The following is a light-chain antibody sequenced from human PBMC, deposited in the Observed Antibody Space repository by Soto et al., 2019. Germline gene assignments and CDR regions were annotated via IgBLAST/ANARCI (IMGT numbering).Light chain of an antibody. CDR3: CSFAAAGDPVL. CDR1: SSDVGGYNY. J-gene: IGLJ2*01. CDR2: EVT. V-gene: IGLV2-8*01. Sequence: QSALTQPPSASGSLGQSVTISCTGTSSDVGGYNYVSWHQQHPGKAPKLMIYEVTKRPSGVPDRFSGSKSGNTAALTLSGLQAEDEAESDCCSFAAAGDPVLFGGGTKLTVL.